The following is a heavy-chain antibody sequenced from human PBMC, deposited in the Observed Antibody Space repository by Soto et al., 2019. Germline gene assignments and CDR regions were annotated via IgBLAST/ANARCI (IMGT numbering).Heavy chain of an antibody. CDR3: AQRSPIDGSLAY. CDR1: GFSLTTSGVG. J-gene: IGHJ4*02. CDR2: IYWDDDK. D-gene: IGHD3-10*01. Sequence: QITLKESGPTLVKPTQTLTLTCTFSGFSLTTSGVGVGWIRQPPGEALEWLALIYWDDDKRYSPSLKSRLTITKDTSKNQVVLTMTNMAPVDTATYFCAQRSPIDGSLAYWGQGTLVTVSS. V-gene: IGHV2-5*02.